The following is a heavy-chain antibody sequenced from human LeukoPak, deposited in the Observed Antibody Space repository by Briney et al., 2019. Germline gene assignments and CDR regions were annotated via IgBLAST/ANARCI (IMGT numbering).Heavy chain of an antibody. CDR3: ARRNSISYYGVDV. CDR2: IFPGDSDT. D-gene: IGHD3-3*02. V-gene: IGHV5-51*01. CDR1: GYSFSSYW. Sequence: GQSLKISCKGSGYSFSSYWIGWVRQMPGKGLEWMGIIFPGDSDTRYSPSFQGQVTISADKSISTAYLQWSSLKASDTAMYYCARRNSISYYGVDVWGQGTTVTVSS. J-gene: IGHJ6*02.